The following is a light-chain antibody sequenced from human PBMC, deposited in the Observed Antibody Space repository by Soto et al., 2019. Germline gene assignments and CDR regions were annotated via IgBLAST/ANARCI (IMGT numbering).Light chain of an antibody. CDR2: KAS. CDR3: QQYNSYSGFT. V-gene: IGKV1-5*03. J-gene: IGKJ3*01. CDR1: QSISSW. Sequence: DIQMTQSPSTLSASVGDRVTITCRASQSISSWLAWYQQKPGKAPKLLIYKASSLESGVPSRFSGSGSGTEFSLPISSLQPDDFATYYCQQYNSYSGFTFGPGTKVDIK.